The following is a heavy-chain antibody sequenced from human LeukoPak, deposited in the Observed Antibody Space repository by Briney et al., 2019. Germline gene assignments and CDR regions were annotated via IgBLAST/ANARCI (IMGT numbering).Heavy chain of an antibody. D-gene: IGHD3-22*01. J-gene: IGHJ6*02. Sequence: ASVKVSCKASGYTFTSYGISWVRQAPGQGLEWMGWISAYNGNTNYAQKLQGRVTMTTDTSTSAAYMELRSLRSDDTAVYYCARGSDYYDSSGYYGLYYYGMDVWGQGTTVTVSS. CDR3: ARGSDYYDSSGYYGLYYYGMDV. CDR2: ISAYNGNT. CDR1: GYTFTSYG. V-gene: IGHV1-18*01.